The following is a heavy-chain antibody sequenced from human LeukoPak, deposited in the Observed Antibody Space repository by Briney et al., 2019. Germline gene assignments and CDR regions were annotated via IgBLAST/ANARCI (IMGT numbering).Heavy chain of an antibody. J-gene: IGHJ4*02. V-gene: IGHV1-3*01. CDR3: ARDPLYCSSTSCSHPFDY. D-gene: IGHD2-2*01. CDR1: GYTFTSYT. CDR2: INAGNGNT. Sequence: GASVTVSCKASGYTFTSYTMHWMRQGPRPRHELMGWINAGNGNTKYSQKFQGRVTITRDTSASTAYMELSSLRSEDTAVYYCARDPLYCSSTSCSHPFDYWGQGTLVTVSS.